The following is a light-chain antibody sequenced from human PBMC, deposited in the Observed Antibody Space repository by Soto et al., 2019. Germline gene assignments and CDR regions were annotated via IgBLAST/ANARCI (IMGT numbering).Light chain of an antibody. V-gene: IGKV1-5*03. CDR1: QSISRG. CDR3: QQHSSYYPRR. Sequence: DIQMTQSPSTLSASVGDRVTITCRASQSISRGLAWYQQKPGKAPKLLIYEASSLETGVPSRFSGSGSGTEFTLTISSQQPDDFATYYCQQHSSYYPRRFRQGTKVEIK. J-gene: IGKJ1*01. CDR2: EAS.